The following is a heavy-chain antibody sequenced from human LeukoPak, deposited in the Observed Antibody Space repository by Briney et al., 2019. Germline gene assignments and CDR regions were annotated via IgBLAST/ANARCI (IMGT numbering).Heavy chain of an antibody. J-gene: IGHJ4*02. CDR3: ARGLDTAMVTGDSGSYLGANYFDY. CDR1: GGSISSGGYS. Sequence: PSETLSLTCAVSGGSISSGGYSWSWIRQPPGKGLEWIGEINHSGSTNYNPSLKSRVTISVDTSKNQFSLKLSSVTAADTAVYYCARGLDTAMVTGDSGSYLGANYFDYWGQGTLVTVSS. V-gene: IGHV4-34*01. CDR2: INHSGST. D-gene: IGHD5-18*01.